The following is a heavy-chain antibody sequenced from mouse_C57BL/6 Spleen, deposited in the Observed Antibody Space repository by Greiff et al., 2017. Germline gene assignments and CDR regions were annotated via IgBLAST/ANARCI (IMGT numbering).Heavy chain of an antibody. CDR3: ARAAGPYVDY. J-gene: IGHJ2*01. V-gene: IGHV1-54*01. CDR2: INPGSGGT. CDR1: GYAFTNYW. Sequence: QIQLQQSGAELVRPGTSVKVSCKASGYAFTNYWIEWVKQRPGQGLEWIGVINPGSGGTNYNEKFKGKATLTAAKSSSTAYMQLSSLTAEAAAVYFCARAAGPYVDYWGQGTTLTVSS. D-gene: IGHD3-3*01.